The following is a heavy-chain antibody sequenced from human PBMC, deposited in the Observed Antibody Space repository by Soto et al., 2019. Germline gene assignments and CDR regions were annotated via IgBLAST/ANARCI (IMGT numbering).Heavy chain of an antibody. D-gene: IGHD6-19*01. V-gene: IGHV4-34*01. Sequence: QVQLQQWGAGRLKPSETLSLTCAVYGGSFSGYYWSWIRQPPGKGLEWIGEINHSGSTNYNPSLKSRVTISVDTSKNQFSLKLSSVTAADTAVYYCARGRSIAVAGTFDYWGQGTLVTVSS. CDR1: GGSFSGYY. CDR3: ARGRSIAVAGTFDY. CDR2: INHSGST. J-gene: IGHJ4*02.